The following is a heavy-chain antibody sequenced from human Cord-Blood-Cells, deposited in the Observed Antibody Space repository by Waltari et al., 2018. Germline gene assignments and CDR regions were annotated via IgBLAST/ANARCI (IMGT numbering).Heavy chain of an antibody. CDR1: GGSLSGYY. V-gene: IGHV4-34*01. CDR2: IKHSGST. Sequence: QVQLQQWGAGLLKPSETLSLTCAVYGGSLSGYYWSWIRQPPGKGLEWIGEIKHSGSTNYNPSLKSRVTISVDTSKNQFSLKLSSVTAADTAVYYCARVHGTYYYYMDVWGKGTTVTVSS. CDR3: ARVHGTYYYYMDV. D-gene: IGHD1-1*01. J-gene: IGHJ6*03.